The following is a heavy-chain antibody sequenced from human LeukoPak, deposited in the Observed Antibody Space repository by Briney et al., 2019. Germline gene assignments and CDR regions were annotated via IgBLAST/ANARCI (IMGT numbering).Heavy chain of an antibody. D-gene: IGHD1-26*01. Sequence: ASVKVSCKASGYTFTSYGISWVRQAPGQGLEWMGWISAYNGNTNYAQKLQGRVTTTTDTSTSTAYMELRSLRSDDTAVYYCARDTTGSESYLNWFDPWGQGTLVTVSS. CDR2: ISAYNGNT. CDR3: ARDTTGSESYLNWFDP. V-gene: IGHV1-18*01. CDR1: GYTFTSYG. J-gene: IGHJ5*02.